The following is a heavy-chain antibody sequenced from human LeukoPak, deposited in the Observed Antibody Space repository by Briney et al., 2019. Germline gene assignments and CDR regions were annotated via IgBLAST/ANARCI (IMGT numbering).Heavy chain of an antibody. D-gene: IGHD2-2*01. CDR1: GGSISSGDYY. V-gene: IGHV4-30-4*01. J-gene: IGHJ4*02. CDR3: ARRRRQYPSYFDY. Sequence: SQTLSLTCTVSGGSISSGDYYWSWIRQPPGKGLEWIGYIYYSGSTYYNPSLKSRVTISVDTSKNQFSLKLSSVTAADTAVYYCARRRRQYPSYFDYWGQGTLVTVSS. CDR2: IYYSGST.